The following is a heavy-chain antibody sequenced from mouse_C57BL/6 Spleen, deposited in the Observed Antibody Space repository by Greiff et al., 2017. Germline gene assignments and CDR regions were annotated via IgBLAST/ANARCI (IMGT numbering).Heavy chain of an antibody. V-gene: IGHV1-61*01. CDR3: ANLEELNGLDD. CDR1: GYTFTSYW. CDR2: IYPSDSET. D-gene: IGHD1-1*01. J-gene: IGHJ2*01. Sequence: QVQLQQPGAELVRPGSSVKLSCKASGYTFTSYWMDWVKQRPGQGLEWIGNIYPSDSETHYNQKFKDKATLTVDKSSSTAYMKLSTLESEDSAVFACANLEELNGLDDWGQGTTLTVSS.